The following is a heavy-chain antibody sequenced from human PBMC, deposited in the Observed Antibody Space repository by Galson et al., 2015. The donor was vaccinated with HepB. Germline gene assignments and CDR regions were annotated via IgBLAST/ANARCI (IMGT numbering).Heavy chain of an antibody. Sequence: SVKVSCKASGYTFASYFMHWVRQAPGQGLEWMGIISPSGGSTSYAQKLQGRVTMTRDTSTSTVYMELSSLRSEDTAVYYCARGYIWGNYRYFDYWGQGTLVTVSS. V-gene: IGHV1-46*04. CDR1: GYTFASYF. CDR2: ISPSGGST. D-gene: IGHD3-16*02. CDR3: ARGYIWGNYRYFDY. J-gene: IGHJ4*02.